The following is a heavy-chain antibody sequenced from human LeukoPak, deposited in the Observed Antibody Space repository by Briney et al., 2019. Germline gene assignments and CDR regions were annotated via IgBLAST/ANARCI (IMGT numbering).Heavy chain of an antibody. CDR3: ARDRVAAAGGDY. V-gene: IGHV7-4-1*02. CDR2: IHTNTGNP. Sequence: ASVKVSCKASGYIFTSYVMNWVRQAPGQGLEWMGWIHTNTGNPTYAQGFTGRFVFSLVTSVNTAYLQISSLKAEDTAVYYCARDRVAAAGGDYWGQGTLVTVSS. D-gene: IGHD6-13*01. CDR1: GYIFTSYV. J-gene: IGHJ4*02.